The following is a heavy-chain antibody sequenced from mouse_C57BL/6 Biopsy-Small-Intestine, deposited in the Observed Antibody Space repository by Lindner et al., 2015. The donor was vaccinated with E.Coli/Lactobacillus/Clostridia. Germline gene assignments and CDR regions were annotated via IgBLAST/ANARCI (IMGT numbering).Heavy chain of an antibody. CDR1: GFTFSDYG. Sequence: VQLQEVWGRLSEAWRVPETLLCPASGFTFSDYGMHWVRQAPEKGLEWVAYISSGSSTIYYADTAKGRFTISRDNAKNTLFLQMTSLRSEDTAMYYCARRGPYGNYFDYWGQGTTLTVSS. V-gene: IGHV5-17*01. CDR2: ISSGSSTI. J-gene: IGHJ2*01. D-gene: IGHD2-1*01. CDR3: ARRGPYGNYFDY.